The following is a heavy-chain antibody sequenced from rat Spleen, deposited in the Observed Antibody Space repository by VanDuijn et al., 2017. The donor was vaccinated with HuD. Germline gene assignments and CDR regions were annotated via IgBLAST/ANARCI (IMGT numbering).Heavy chain of an antibody. CDR1: GFTFSSFP. V-gene: IGHV5-46*01. J-gene: IGHJ2*01. CDR2: ISTSGGST. CDR3: TRVSTAFDY. D-gene: IGHD1-8*01. Sequence: EVQLVESGGGLVQPGRSMKLSCAASGFTFSSFPMAWVRQAPTKGLEWVATISTSGGSTYYRDSVKGRFTISRDNAKSTLYLQMNSLRSEDTATYYCTRVSTAFDYWGQGVMVTVSS.